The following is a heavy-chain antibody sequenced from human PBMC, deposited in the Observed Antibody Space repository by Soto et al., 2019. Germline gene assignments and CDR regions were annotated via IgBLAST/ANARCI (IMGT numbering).Heavy chain of an antibody. D-gene: IGHD3-10*01. CDR3: ARGVTMVRGAHYYYYGMDF. Sequence: QVQLVQSGAEVKKPGASVKVSCKASGYTFTSYDINWVRQATGQGLEWMGWMNPNSGNTGYAQKFQGRVTMTRNTSISTAYRELSSLRSDDTAVYYCARGVTMVRGAHYYYYGMDFWGQGTTVTVSS. J-gene: IGHJ6*02. V-gene: IGHV1-8*01. CDR1: GYTFTSYD. CDR2: MNPNSGNT.